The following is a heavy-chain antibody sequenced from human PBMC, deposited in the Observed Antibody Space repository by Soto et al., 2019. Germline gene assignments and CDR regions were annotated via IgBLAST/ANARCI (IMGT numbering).Heavy chain of an antibody. D-gene: IGHD3-10*01. V-gene: IGHV4-4*02. Sequence: QVQLQESGPGLVKPSGTLSLTCTVSGDSVSNSIWWSWVRQPPGKGLEGIGEVYHSGTTNCNPSLKSRVPIPLEKPKNQFSLNPNSVTAADTAVYYCASFHGGGYFDLWGRGTLVTVSS. CDR2: VYHSGTT. CDR1: GDSVSNSIW. J-gene: IGHJ2*01. CDR3: ASFHGGGYFDL.